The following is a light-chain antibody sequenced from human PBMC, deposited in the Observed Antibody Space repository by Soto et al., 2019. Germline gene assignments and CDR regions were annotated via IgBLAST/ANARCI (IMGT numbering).Light chain of an antibody. Sequence: IQMTQSPSTLSASVGDRVIITCRASQSLSGWLAWYQQKPGKAPNRLIYAASSLQSGVPSRFSGSRSGTEFTLTISSLQPEDSATYYCLQHNNFPWTFGQGTKVDIK. V-gene: IGKV1-5*01. CDR3: LQHNNFPWT. CDR1: QSLSGW. J-gene: IGKJ1*01. CDR2: AAS.